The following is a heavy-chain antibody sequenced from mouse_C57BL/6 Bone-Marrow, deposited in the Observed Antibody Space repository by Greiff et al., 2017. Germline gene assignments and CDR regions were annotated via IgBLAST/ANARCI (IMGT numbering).Heavy chain of an antibody. V-gene: IGHV5-6*01. CDR1: GFTFSSYG. CDR2: ISSGGSYT. Sequence: EVKLVEPGGDLVKPGGSLKLSCAASGFTFSSYGMSWVRQTPDKRLEWVATISSGGSYTYYPDSVKGRFTISRDNAKNTLYLQMSSLKSEDTAMYYCARARAYWGQGTLVTVSA. J-gene: IGHJ3*01. CDR3: ARARAY.